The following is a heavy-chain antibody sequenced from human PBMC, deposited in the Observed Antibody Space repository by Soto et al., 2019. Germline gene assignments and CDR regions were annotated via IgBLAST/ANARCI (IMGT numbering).Heavy chain of an antibody. V-gene: IGHV3-30*18. J-gene: IGHJ4*02. D-gene: IGHD3-10*01. Sequence: QVQLVESGGGVVQPGRSLRLSCAASGFTFSSYGMHWVRQAPGKGLEWVAGISYDGSNKYYADSVKGRFTISRDNSKNTLYLQMNSLRAEDTAVYYCAKDLVLLWFGELLPGDFDYWGQGTLVTVSS. CDR3: AKDLVLLWFGELLPGDFDY. CDR2: ISYDGSNK. CDR1: GFTFSSYG.